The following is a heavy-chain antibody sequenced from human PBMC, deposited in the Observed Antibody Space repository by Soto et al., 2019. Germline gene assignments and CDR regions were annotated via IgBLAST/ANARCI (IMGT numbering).Heavy chain of an antibody. D-gene: IGHD7-27*01. CDR3: AKEVSLGSTVDLGC. CDR2: ISGSGGST. J-gene: IGHJ1*01. Sequence: EVQLLESGGDLVQPGGSLRLSCAASGFTFSLFAMSWVRQSPGKGLEWVSTISGSGGSTYYADAVKGRFTISRDNSMDTLYLQMKSLRVADTARYYCAKEVSLGSTVDLGCWGQGSLVTVSS. CDR1: GFTFSLFA. V-gene: IGHV3-23*01.